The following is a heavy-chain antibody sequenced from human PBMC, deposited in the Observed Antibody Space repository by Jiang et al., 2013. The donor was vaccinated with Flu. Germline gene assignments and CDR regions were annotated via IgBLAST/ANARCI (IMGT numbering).Heavy chain of an antibody. CDR1: GGSISSYY. D-gene: IGHD5-18*01. Sequence: LLKPSETLSLTCTVSGGSISSYYWSWIRQPPGKGLEWIGYIYYSGSTNYNPSLKSRVTISVDTSKNQFSLKLSSVTAADTAVYYCAGDPDKYSPFDIWGQGTMVTVSS. CDR3: AGDPDKYSPFDI. V-gene: IGHV4-59*01. J-gene: IGHJ3*02. CDR2: IYYSGST.